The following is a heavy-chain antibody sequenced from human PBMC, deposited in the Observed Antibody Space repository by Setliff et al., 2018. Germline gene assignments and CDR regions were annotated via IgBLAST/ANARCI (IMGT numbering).Heavy chain of an antibody. CDR2: IYYTGST. CDR3: ARHSPNTEGPTYYFDS. CDR1: GDSIRTSRNY. Sequence: SETLSLTCTVSGDSIRTSRNYWGWIRQSPGKGLEWIGSIYYTGSTNYNPSLKSRTAISVDTSRNHFSLRLDSVSAADTAVYYCARHSPNTEGPTYYFDSWGQGTLVTVSS. J-gene: IGHJ4*02. V-gene: IGHV4-39*01. D-gene: IGHD2-2*02.